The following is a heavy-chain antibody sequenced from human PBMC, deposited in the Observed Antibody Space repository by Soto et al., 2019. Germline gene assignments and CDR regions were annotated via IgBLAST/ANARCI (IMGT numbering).Heavy chain of an antibody. CDR2: IYYSGST. V-gene: IGHV4-31*03. CDR3: ARVTRNYDFWSGYYSNYYYYYMDV. Sequence: SETLSLTCTVSGGSISSGGYYWSWIRQHPGKGLEWIGYIYYSGSTYYNPSLKSRVTISVDTSKNQFSLKLSSVTAADTAVYYCARVTRNYDFWSGYYSNYYYYYMDVWSKGTTVTVSS. CDR1: GGSISSGGYY. D-gene: IGHD3-3*01. J-gene: IGHJ6*03.